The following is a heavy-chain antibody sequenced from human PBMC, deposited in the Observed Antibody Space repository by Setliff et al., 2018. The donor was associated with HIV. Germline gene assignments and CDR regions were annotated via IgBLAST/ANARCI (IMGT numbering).Heavy chain of an antibody. Sequence: SETLSLTCTVSGGSISSHYWSWIRQPPGKGPEWIGYISYSGISNYNPSLKSRVTISLDTSKNHFSLQLRSVTAADTAVYYCARDPVITMMVGPKFYFDYWGQGILVTVSS. CDR3: ARDPVITMMVGPKFYFDY. J-gene: IGHJ4*02. CDR1: GGSISSHY. V-gene: IGHV4-59*11. D-gene: IGHD3-22*01. CDR2: ISYSGIS.